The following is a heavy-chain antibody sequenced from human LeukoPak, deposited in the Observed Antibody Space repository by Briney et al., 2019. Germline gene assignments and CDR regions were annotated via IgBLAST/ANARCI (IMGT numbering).Heavy chain of an antibody. CDR2: INHSGST. Sequence: PSETLSLTCAVYGGSFSGCYWSWIRQPPGKGLEWIGEINHSGSTNYNPSLKSRVTISVDTSKNQFSLKLSSVTAADTAVYYCARAAFFTILDIWGQGTMVTVSS. D-gene: IGHD3-3*01. V-gene: IGHV4-34*01. J-gene: IGHJ3*02. CDR1: GGSFSGCY. CDR3: ARAAFFTILDI.